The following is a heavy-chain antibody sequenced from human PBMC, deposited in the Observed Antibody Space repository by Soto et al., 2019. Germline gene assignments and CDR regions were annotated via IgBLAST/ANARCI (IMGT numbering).Heavy chain of an antibody. CDR3: ARREIQGPIDY. J-gene: IGHJ4*02. Sequence: SETLSLTCLVSGFSISISNWCGWIRQPPGKGLEWIGYIYYSGTTYYNPSLKSRVTMSVDTSKSQFSLKLTSVTAVDTAVYYCARREIQGPIDYWGQGTLVTVSS. CDR2: IYYSGTT. D-gene: IGHD1-26*01. CDR1: GFSISISNW. V-gene: IGHV4-28*01.